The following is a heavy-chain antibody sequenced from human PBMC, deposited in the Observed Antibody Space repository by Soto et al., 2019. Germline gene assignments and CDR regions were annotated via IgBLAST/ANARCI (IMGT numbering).Heavy chain of an antibody. Sequence: LRLSCSGSGFTVSSFGMHWVRQAPGKGLEHVSTLSSNGIGTYYADSVKGRFTFSRDTSKNALYLQMSSLRTEDTAVYYCVKDMGQAAVGIRYPYGLDVWGLGTTVTVSS. V-gene: IGHV3-64D*06. CDR3: VKDMGQAAVGIRYPYGLDV. J-gene: IGHJ6*02. D-gene: IGHD6-13*01. CDR2: LSSNGIGT. CDR1: GFTVSSFG.